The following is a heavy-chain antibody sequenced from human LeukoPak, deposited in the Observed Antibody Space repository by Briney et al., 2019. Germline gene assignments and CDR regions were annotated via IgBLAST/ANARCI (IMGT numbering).Heavy chain of an antibody. Sequence: SETLSLTCTVSGGSISSSSYNWGWIRQPPGKGLEWIGSIYYSGSTYHNPSLKSRVTMSLDTSKNQFSLKLSSVTAADTAVYYCGRHCRTTSCYTGDFWGQGILVTVSS. CDR3: GRHCRTTSCYTGDF. CDR1: GGSISSSSYN. V-gene: IGHV4-39*01. CDR2: IYYSGST. D-gene: IGHD2-2*02. J-gene: IGHJ4*02.